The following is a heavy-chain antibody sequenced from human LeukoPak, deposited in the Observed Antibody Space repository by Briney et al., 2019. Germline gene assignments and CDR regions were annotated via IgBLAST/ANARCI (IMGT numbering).Heavy chain of an antibody. Sequence: GSMKVSCKASGYTFTGYYMHWVRQAPGQGLEWMGRINPNSGGTNYAQKFQGRVTMTRDTSISTAYMELSSLRSDDTAMYYCASRSTVTSWGQGTLVTVSS. CDR2: INPNSGGT. CDR1: GYTFTGYY. J-gene: IGHJ4*02. CDR3: ASRSTVTS. V-gene: IGHV1-2*06. D-gene: IGHD4-17*01.